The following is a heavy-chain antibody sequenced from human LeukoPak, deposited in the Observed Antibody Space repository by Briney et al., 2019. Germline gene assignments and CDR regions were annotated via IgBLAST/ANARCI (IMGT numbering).Heavy chain of an antibody. Sequence: SETLSLTCAVYGGSFSGYYWSWIRQPPGKGLEWIGEINHSGSTNNNPSLKSRVTISVDTSKNQFSLKLSSVTAADTAVYYCARGYDYVWGSYRLNYCYFDYWGQGTLVTVSS. V-gene: IGHV4-34*01. CDR3: ARGYDYVWGSYRLNYCYFDY. J-gene: IGHJ4*02. CDR2: INHSGST. D-gene: IGHD3-16*02. CDR1: GGSFSGYY.